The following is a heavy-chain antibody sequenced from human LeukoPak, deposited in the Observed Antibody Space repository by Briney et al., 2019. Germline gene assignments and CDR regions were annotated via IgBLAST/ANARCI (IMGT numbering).Heavy chain of an antibody. CDR3: ARIGRIAVAGPADDAFDI. V-gene: IGHV3-30-3*01. Sequence: GGSLRLSCAASGFTFSSYAMHWVRQAPGKGLEWVAVISYDGSNKYYADSVKGRFTISRDNAKNSLYLQMNSLRAEDTAVYYCARIGRIAVAGPADDAFDIWGQGTMVTVSS. D-gene: IGHD6-19*01. CDR1: GFTFSSYA. CDR2: ISYDGSNK. J-gene: IGHJ3*02.